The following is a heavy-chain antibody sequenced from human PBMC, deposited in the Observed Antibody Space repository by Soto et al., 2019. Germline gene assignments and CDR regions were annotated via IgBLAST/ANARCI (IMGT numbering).Heavy chain of an antibody. V-gene: IGHV3-15*01. J-gene: IGHJ4*02. Sequence: EVQLVESGGGLVKPGGSLRLSCAASGFTFSNAWMSWVRQAPGKGLEWVGRIKSKTDGGTTDYAAPVKGRFTISRDDSKNTLYLQMNRLKTEDTAVYYCTTDRYGLYYFDYCGQGTLVTVSS. CDR2: IKSKTDGGTT. D-gene: IGHD4-17*01. CDR1: GFTFSNAW. CDR3: TTDRYGLYYFDY.